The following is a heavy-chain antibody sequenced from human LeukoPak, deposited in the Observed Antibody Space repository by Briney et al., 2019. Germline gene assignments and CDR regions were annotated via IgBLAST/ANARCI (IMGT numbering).Heavy chain of an antibody. Sequence: SETLSLTCAVYGGSFSGYYWSWIRQPPGKGLEWIGEINHSGSTNYNPSLKSRVTISVDTSKNQFSLKLSSVTAADTAVYYCAGGISSGYRSHFDYWGQGTLVTVSS. V-gene: IGHV4-34*01. CDR2: INHSGST. CDR1: GGSFSGYY. D-gene: IGHD3-22*01. CDR3: AGGISSGYRSHFDY. J-gene: IGHJ4*02.